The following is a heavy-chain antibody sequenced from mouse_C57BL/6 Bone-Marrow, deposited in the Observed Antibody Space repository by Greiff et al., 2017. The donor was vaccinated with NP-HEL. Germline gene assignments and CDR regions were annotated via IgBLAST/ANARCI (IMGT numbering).Heavy chain of an antibody. CDR2: IWGVGST. J-gene: IGHJ3*01. Sequence: VMLVESGPGLVAPSQRLSITCTVSGFSLPSYGVDWVRPSPGKGMEWLGVIWGVGSTNYNSALKSRLSISKDNSKSQVFLKMNSLQTDDTDMYYGASALDSTGYVRCAYWGQGTLVTVSA. CDR1: GFSLPSYG. V-gene: IGHV2-6*01. D-gene: IGHD3-2*02. CDR3: ASALDSTGYVRCAY.